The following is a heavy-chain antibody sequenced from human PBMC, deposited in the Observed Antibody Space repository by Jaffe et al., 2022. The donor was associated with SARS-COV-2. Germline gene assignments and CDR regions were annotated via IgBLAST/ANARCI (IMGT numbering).Heavy chain of an antibody. D-gene: IGHD6-19*01. Sequence: QVQLVQSGAEVKKPGASVKVSCKASGYTFTGYYMHWVRQAPGQGLEWMGRINPNSGGTNYAQKFQGRVTMTRDTSISTAYMELSRLRSDDTAVYYCARDQSEAVAVYYYYGMDVWGQGTTVTVSS. CDR1: GYTFTGYY. CDR2: INPNSGGT. V-gene: IGHV1-2*06. CDR3: ARDQSEAVAVYYYYGMDV. J-gene: IGHJ6*02.